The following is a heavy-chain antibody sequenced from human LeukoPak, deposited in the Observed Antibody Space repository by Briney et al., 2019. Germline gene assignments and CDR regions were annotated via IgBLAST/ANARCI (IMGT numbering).Heavy chain of an antibody. CDR3: ATENGDYTFDY. J-gene: IGHJ4*02. D-gene: IGHD4-17*01. CDR2: ISGSGDST. V-gene: IGHV3-23*01. CDR1: GFTFNSYA. Sequence: GGSLRLSCAASGFTFNSYAMSWVRQAPGKGLEWVSAISGSGDSTYSADSVKGRFTISRDNSKNTLYLQMNSLRAEDTALYYCATENGDYTFDYWGQGTLVTVSS.